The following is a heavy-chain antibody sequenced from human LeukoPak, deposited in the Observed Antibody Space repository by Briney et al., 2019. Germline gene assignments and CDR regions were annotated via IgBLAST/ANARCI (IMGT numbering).Heavy chain of an antibody. Sequence: SETLSLTCTVSGGSISSYHWSWIRQPPGKGLEWIGYIYYSGSTNYNPSLKSRVTISVDTSKNQFSLNLSSVTAADTAVYYRARHNSDWYNSDWYVDYWGQGTLVTVSS. J-gene: IGHJ4*02. D-gene: IGHD6-19*01. CDR3: ARHNSDWYNSDWYVDY. CDR2: IYYSGST. CDR1: GGSISSYH. V-gene: IGHV4-59*01.